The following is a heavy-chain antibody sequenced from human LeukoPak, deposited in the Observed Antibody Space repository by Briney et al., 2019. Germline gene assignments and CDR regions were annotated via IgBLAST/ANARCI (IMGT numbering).Heavy chain of an antibody. J-gene: IGHJ6*02. D-gene: IGHD3-3*01. Sequence: GGSLRLSCAASGFTVSSNYMNWVRQAPGKGLEWVSSISSSSSYIYYADSVKGRFTISRDNAKNSLYLQMNSLRAEDTAVYYCARDAHITIFGVVITPHYYGMDVWGQGTTVTVSS. CDR3: ARDAHITIFGVVITPHYYGMDV. CDR2: ISSSSSYI. V-gene: IGHV3-21*01. CDR1: GFTVSSNY.